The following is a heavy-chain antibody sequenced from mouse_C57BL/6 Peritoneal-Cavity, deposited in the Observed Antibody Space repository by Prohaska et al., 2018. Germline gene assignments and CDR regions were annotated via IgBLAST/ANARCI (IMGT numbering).Heavy chain of an antibody. J-gene: IGHJ2*01. CDR2: INPSNGST. Sequence: QVQLQQPGTELVKPGASVKLSCKASGYTFTSYWMHWVKQRPGQALEWIGNINPSNGSTNYNEKFKSKATLTVDKSSSTAYMQLSSLTSEDSAVYYCARTRDFDYWGQGTTLTVSS. CDR3: ARTRDFDY. V-gene: IGHV1-53*01. CDR1: GYTFTSYW.